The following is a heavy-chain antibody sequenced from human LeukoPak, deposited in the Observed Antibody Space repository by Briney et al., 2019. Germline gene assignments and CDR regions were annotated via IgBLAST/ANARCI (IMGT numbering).Heavy chain of an antibody. Sequence: GGSLRLSCAASGFTFSGSAIHWVRQSSGKGLEWVGHIDKKDNFYATTSAASATGRFTISRDDSKNTAYLQMNSLKTEDTALYYCTRDSGTYNWLDPWGQGTLVTVSS. D-gene: IGHD1-26*01. CDR1: GFTFSGSA. J-gene: IGHJ5*02. V-gene: IGHV3-73*01. CDR3: TRDSGTYNWLDP. CDR2: IDKKDNFYAT.